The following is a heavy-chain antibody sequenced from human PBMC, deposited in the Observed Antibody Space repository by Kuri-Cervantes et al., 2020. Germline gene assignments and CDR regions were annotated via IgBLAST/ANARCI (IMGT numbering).Heavy chain of an antibody. Sequence: LSLTCAASGFTFSSYAMSWVRQAPGKGLEWVSAISGSGGSTYYADSVKGRFTISRDNSKNTLYLQMNSLRAEDTAVYYCARPGEGSGSYGDFDIWGQGTVVTVSS. CDR1: GFTFSSYA. CDR3: ARPGEGSGSYGDFDI. J-gene: IGHJ3*02. CDR2: ISGSGGST. D-gene: IGHD3-10*01. V-gene: IGHV3-23*01.